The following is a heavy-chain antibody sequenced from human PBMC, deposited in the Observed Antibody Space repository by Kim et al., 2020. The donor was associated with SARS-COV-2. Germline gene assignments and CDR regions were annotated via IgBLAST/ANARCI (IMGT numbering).Heavy chain of an antibody. V-gene: IGHV4-61*01. CDR2: FYNSGST. CDR1: GGPVSSGSYY. CDR3: ARSEGPLNWFDP. Sequence: SETLSLTCTVSGGPVSSGSYYWSWIRQPPGKGLEWIGYFYNSGSTNYNPSLKSRVTISVDTSKNQFSLKLSSVTAADTAVYYCARSEGPLNWFDPWGQGT. J-gene: IGHJ5*02.